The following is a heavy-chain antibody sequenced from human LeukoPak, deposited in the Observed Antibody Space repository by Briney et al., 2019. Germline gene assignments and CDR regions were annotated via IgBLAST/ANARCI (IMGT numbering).Heavy chain of an antibody. CDR1: GFTFSSYW. CDR2: INSDGSST. CDR3: ARVMADIVVVPAAMLYYYYYMDV. V-gene: IGHV3-74*01. D-gene: IGHD2-2*01. Sequence: GGSLRLSCAASGFTFSSYWMHWVRQAPGKGLVWVSRINSDGSSTSYADSVKGRFTISRDNAKNTLYLQMNSLRAEDTAVYYCARVMADIVVVPAAMLYYYYYMDVWGKGTTVTASS. J-gene: IGHJ6*03.